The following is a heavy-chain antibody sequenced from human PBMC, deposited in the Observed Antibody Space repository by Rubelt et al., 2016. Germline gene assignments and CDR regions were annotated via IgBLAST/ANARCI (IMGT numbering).Heavy chain of an antibody. J-gene: IGHJ5*02. D-gene: IGHD1-7*01. CDR3: AQALDGSDWNSRRYDP. V-gene: IGHV2-5*02. CDR2: IYWDDDK. Sequence: QITLKESGPTLVKPTQTLTLTCTFSGFSLTTSGVGVGWIRQPPGKALEWLALIYWDDDKRYSPSLKNRLTITKATSKKQVVLTRTKMDPVNTATYYCAQALDGSDWNSRRYDPWGQGILVTVSS. CDR1: GFSLTTSGVG.